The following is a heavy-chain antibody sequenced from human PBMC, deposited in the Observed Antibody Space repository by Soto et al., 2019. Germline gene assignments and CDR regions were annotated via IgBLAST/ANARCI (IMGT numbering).Heavy chain of an antibody. V-gene: IGHV4-59*01. D-gene: IGHD2-15*01. CDR3: ARDKYCSGGSCRKNWFDP. CDR2: IYDDGSA. CDR1: GGSISSSY. Sequence: PSETLSLTCTVPGGSISSSYWSWIRQPPGKGLEWLAYIYDDGSANYNPSLKSRATISLDMSKNQFSLKLTSVTAADTAVYYCARDKYCSGGSCRKNWFDPWGQGTLVTVSS. J-gene: IGHJ5*02.